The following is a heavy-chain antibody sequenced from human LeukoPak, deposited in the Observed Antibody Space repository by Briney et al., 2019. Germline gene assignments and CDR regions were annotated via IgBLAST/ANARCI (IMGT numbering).Heavy chain of an antibody. Sequence: SETLSLTCTVSGGSISSGDYYWSWIRQPPGKGLEWIGYIYYSGSTYYNPSLKSRVTISVDTSKNQFSLKLSSVTAADTAVYYCARGYYDSSGYYPWGYWGQGTLVTVSS. CDR2: IYYSGST. D-gene: IGHD3-22*01. V-gene: IGHV4-30-4*01. CDR1: GGSISSGDYY. J-gene: IGHJ4*02. CDR3: ARGYYDSSGYYPWGY.